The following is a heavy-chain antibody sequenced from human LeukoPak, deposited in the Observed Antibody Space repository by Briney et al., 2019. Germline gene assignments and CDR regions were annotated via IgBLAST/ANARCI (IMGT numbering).Heavy chain of an antibody. J-gene: IGHJ4*02. CDR3: AREVIRALDRRTACFDY. D-gene: IGHD2/OR15-2a*01. CDR1: GFTFSTYN. V-gene: IGHV3-21*01. Sequence: GGSLTLSCAASGFTFSTYNMNWVRQAPGKGLEWVSSISGSSSHIYYADSVKRRFTISRDNAKNSLCLQMNILRVEDTAVYYCAREVIRALDRRTACFDYWGQGTLVSVSS. CDR2: ISGSSSHI.